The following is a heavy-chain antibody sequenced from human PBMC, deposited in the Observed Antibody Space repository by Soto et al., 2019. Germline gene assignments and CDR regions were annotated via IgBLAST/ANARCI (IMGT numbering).Heavy chain of an antibody. Sequence: SETLSLTCTVSGGSISSSSYYWGWIRQPPGKGLEWIGSIYYSGSTYYNASLRSRVAMSVDTSKNQFSLKLSSVTAADTAVYYCASDFIMITFGGVIGHWGGQGTLVTVSS. CDR1: GGSISSSSYY. V-gene: IGHV4-39*01. J-gene: IGHJ4*02. CDR2: IYYSGST. D-gene: IGHD3-16*02. CDR3: ASDFIMITFGGVIGHW.